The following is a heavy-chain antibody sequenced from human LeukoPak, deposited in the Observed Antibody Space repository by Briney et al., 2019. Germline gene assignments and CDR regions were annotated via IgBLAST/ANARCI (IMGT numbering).Heavy chain of an antibody. V-gene: IGHV4-59*12. CDR2: IYNSGST. Sequence: PSETLSLTCTVSDGSISSYYWSWIRQPPGKGLEWIGYIYNSGSTNYNPSLKSRVTMSVDTSKNQFSLKLSSVTAADTAVYYCARDRYYYGSETGLDPWGQGTLVTVSS. J-gene: IGHJ5*02. CDR1: DGSISSYY. D-gene: IGHD3-10*01. CDR3: ARDRYYYGSETGLDP.